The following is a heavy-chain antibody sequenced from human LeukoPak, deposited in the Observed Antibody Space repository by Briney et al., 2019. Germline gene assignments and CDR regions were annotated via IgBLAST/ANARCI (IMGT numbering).Heavy chain of an antibody. CDR3: AGDPYRPAWRYFDY. V-gene: IGHV1-2*02. J-gene: IGHJ4*02. CDR2: INPNSGGT. D-gene: IGHD2-2*01. CDR1: GYTFTGYY. Sequence: ASVKVSCKASGYTFTGYYMHWVRQAPGQGLEWMGWINPNSGGTNYAQKFQGRVTMTRDTSISTAYMELSRLRSDDTAVYYCAGDPYRPAWRYFDYWGQGTLVTVSS.